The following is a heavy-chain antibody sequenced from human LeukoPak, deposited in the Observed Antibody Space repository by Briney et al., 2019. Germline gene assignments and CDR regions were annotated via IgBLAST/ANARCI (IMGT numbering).Heavy chain of an antibody. CDR2: IIPIFGTA. CDR3: AICRAQLWFKDYYYYMDV. Sequence: SVKVSCKASGGTFSSYAISWVRQAPGQGLEWMGGIIPIFGTANYAQKFQGRVTITADESTSTAYMELSSLRSEDTAVYYCAICRAQLWFKDYYYYMDVWGKGTTVTISS. D-gene: IGHD5-18*01. CDR1: GGTFSSYA. J-gene: IGHJ6*03. V-gene: IGHV1-69*13.